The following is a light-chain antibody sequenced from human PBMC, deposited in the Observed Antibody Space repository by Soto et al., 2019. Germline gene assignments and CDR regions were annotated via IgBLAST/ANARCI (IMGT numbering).Light chain of an antibody. J-gene: IGLJ2*01. CDR3: CLYAGSRVG. CDR2: DVT. Sequence: QSALTQPRSVSGSPGQSVTISCTGTSSDVGGYNSVSWYQHHPGKAPELMMYDVTKRPSGVPDRFSGSKSGNAASLTISGLQAKYAADDYCCLYAGSRVGFGGGTKLTVL. V-gene: IGLV2-11*01. CDR1: SSDVGGYNS.